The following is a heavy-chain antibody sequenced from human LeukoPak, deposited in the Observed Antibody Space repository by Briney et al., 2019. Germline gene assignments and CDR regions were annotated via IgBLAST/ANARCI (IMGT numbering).Heavy chain of an antibody. CDR2: IKQDGSEK. CDR1: GFTFSSYC. CDR3: ARDWDS. J-gene: IGHJ4*02. Sequence: GGSLRLSCAASGFTFSSYCMSWFRQAPGKGLEWVANIKQDGSEKYYVDSVKGRLTISRDNAKNSLYLQMNSLRVEDTAVYYCARDWDSWGQGTLVTVSS. V-gene: IGHV3-7*01.